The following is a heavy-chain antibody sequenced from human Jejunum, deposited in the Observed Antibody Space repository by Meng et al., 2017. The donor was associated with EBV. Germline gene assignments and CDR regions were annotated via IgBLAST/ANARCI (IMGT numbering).Heavy chain of an antibody. CDR3: ARVRGYSYGRPFDY. V-gene: IGHV7-4-1*02. J-gene: IGHJ4*02. D-gene: IGHD5-18*01. CDR1: GYNFTNSA. CDR2: INTNTGNP. Sequence: QVQLVQIGLGLKRPGASVTVSCKASGYNFTNSAMNWVRQAPGQGVEWMGWINTNTGNPTYAQGFTGRFVFSLDTSVSTAYLQISSLKAEDTAVYYCARVRGYSYGRPFDYWGQGTLVTVSS.